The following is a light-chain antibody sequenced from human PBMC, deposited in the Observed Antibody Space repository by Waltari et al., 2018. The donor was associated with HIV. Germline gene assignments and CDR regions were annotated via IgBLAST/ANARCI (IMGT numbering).Light chain of an antibody. CDR2: GAS. CDR3: QQYSNWPLT. V-gene: IGKV3-15*01. CDR1: QSVSSN. Sequence: EIVMTQSPATLSVSPGERATLSCRASQSVSSNLAWFQQKSGQAPRLLIYGASTRATGIPARFSGSGSGTEFTLTISSLQSEDFAIYYCQQYSNWPLTFGQGTKVEIK. J-gene: IGKJ1*01.